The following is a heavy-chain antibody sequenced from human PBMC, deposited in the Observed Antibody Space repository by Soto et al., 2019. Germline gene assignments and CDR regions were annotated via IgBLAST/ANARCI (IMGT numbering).Heavy chain of an antibody. D-gene: IGHD2-2*01. V-gene: IGHV5-10-1*01. CDR1: GYSFTSYW. J-gene: IGHJ6*02. Sequence: EVQLVQSGAEVKKPGESLRISCKGSGYSFTSYWTSWVRQMPGKGLEWMGRIDPSDSYTNYSPSFQGHVTISADKSISTAYXXXSXXKASDTAMYYCASSPRGYCSSTSCRELGNYYGMDVWGQGTTVTVSS. CDR2: IDPSDSYT. CDR3: ASSPRGYCSSTSCRELGNYYGMDV.